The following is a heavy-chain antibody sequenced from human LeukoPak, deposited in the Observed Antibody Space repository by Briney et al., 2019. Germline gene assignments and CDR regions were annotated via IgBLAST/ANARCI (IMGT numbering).Heavy chain of an antibody. CDR1: GGSISSSSYY. CDR3: AGTGTRGSITMIVVT. Sequence: SETLSLTCTVSGGSISSSSYYWGWIRQPPGKGLEWIGRIYYSGSPYYNPSRKSRATISVDTSKNQFSLKLSSVTAADTAVYYCAGTGTRGSITMIVVTWGQGTLVTVSS. J-gene: IGHJ5*02. D-gene: IGHD3-22*01. V-gene: IGHV4-39*01. CDR2: IYYSGSP.